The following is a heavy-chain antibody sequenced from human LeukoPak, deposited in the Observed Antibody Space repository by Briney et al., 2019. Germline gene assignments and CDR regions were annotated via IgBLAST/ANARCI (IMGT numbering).Heavy chain of an antibody. V-gene: IGHV3-11*04. Sequence: AGGSLRLSCAASGFTFSDYYMSWIRQAPGKGLEWVSYITSRGGTIYYADSVKGRFSISRDNAKNSLYLQMNSLRAEDTAVYYCARTMVRGLLYFDYWGQGTLVTVSS. J-gene: IGHJ4*02. CDR1: GFTFSDYY. CDR2: ITSRGGTI. D-gene: IGHD3-10*01. CDR3: ARTMVRGLLYFDY.